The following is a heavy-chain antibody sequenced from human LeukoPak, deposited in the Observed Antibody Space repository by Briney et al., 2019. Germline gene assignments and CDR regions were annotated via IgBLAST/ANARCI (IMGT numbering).Heavy chain of an antibody. CDR3: ARHSISGSYAAPFDY. V-gene: IGHV4-38-2*01. D-gene: IGHD1-26*01. CDR2: IYYSGST. CDR1: GYSISSGYY. J-gene: IGHJ4*02. Sequence: SETLSLTCAVSGYSISSGYYWGWIRQPPGKGLEWIGSIYYSGSTYYNPSLKSRVTISVDTSKNQFSLKLSSVTAADTAVYYCARHSISGSYAAPFDYWGQGTLVTVSS.